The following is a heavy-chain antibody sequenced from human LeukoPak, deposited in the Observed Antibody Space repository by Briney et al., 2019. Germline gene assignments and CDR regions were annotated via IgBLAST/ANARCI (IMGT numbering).Heavy chain of an antibody. CDR3: ASPYGFGDYYYMDV. CDR1: GGSFSGYY. V-gene: IGHV4-34*01. Sequence: SETLSLTCAVYGGSFSGYYWSWIRQPPGKGLEWIGEINHSGSTNYNPSLKSRVTISVDTSKNQFSLKLSSVTAADTAVYYCASPYGFGDYYYMDVWGKGTTVTVSS. CDR2: INHSGST. D-gene: IGHD3-10*01. J-gene: IGHJ6*03.